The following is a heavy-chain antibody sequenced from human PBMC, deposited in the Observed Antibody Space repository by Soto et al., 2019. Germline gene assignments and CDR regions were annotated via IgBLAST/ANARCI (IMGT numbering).Heavy chain of an antibody. J-gene: IGHJ6*02. D-gene: IGHD6-13*01. CDR2: IYPGDSDT. Sequence: GESLKISCKGSGYSFTSYWIGWVRQMPGKGLEWMAIIYPGDSDTRYSPSFQGQVTISADKPISTAYLQWSSLKASDTAMYYCARTSAAGKYYYGMDVWGQGTTVTVSS. V-gene: IGHV5-51*04. CDR3: ARTSAAGKYYYGMDV. CDR1: GYSFTSYW.